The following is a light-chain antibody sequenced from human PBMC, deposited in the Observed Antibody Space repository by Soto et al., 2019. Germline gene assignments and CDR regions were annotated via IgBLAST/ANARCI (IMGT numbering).Light chain of an antibody. V-gene: IGKV3-15*01. CDR1: QSVSSK. J-gene: IGKJ4*01. Sequence: ARSPVTVSVSTGERATLSCGVSQSVSSKLAWYQQKPGQAPRLLIYGASTRATGIPARFSGSGSGTDFTLIISSLEPEDFALYYCQQFSSYPLTFGGRTKVDIK. CDR3: QQFSSYPLT. CDR2: GAS.